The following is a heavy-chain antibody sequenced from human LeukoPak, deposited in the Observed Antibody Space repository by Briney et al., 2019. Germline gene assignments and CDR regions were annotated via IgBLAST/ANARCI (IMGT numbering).Heavy chain of an antibody. CDR3: ARDHCSPGTCLGGH. D-gene: IGHD2-15*01. CDR2: IIPSLDVS. J-gene: IGHJ4*02. V-gene: IGHV1-69*04. Sequence: GASVTVSCKASGDTFIPYTFSWVRQAPGQGLEWIGRIIPSLDVSNYAQKFQGRVTLSADKDTTTTYMELTSLRSEDTAIYYCARDHCSPGTCLGGHWGQGTLVTVSS. CDR1: GDTFIPYT.